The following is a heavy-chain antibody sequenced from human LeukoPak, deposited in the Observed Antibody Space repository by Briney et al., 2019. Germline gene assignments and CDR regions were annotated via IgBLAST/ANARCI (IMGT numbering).Heavy chain of an antibody. CDR2: SNPSGGST. D-gene: IGHD1-26*01. Sequence: ASVKVSCKASGYTFTSYYMHWVGQAPGQGLEWMGISNPSGGSTSYAQKFQGRVTMTRDTSTSTVYMELSSLRSEDTAVYSCARAAIVGATPGDYWGQGTLVTVSS. CDR1: GYTFTSYY. CDR3: ARAAIVGATPGDY. V-gene: IGHV1-46*01. J-gene: IGHJ4*02.